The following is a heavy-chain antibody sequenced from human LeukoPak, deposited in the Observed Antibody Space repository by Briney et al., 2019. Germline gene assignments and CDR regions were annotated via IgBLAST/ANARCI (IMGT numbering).Heavy chain of an antibody. CDR3: TTEPTYCSGGSCYYYGMDV. CDR2: IKWKTDGGTT. CDR1: GFTFSNAW. V-gene: IGHV3-15*01. D-gene: IGHD2-15*01. Sequence: GGSLRLSCAASGFTFSNAWMSWVRQAPGKGREWVGRIKWKTDGGTTDYAAPVKDIFSISREDSKNTLYLQINRLKTEDTAVYYCTTEPTYCSGGSCYYYGMDVWGQGTTVTVSS. J-gene: IGHJ6*02.